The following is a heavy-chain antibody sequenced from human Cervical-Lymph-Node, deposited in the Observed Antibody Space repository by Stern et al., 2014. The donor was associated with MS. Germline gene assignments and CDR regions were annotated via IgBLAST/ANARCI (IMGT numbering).Heavy chain of an antibody. CDR2: INHSGST. CDR1: GGSFSGYY. V-gene: IGHV4-34*01. J-gene: IGHJ6*02. Sequence: QVQLQQWGAGLLKPSETLSLTCAVYGGSFSGYYWSWIRQPPGKGLEWIGEINHSGSTNHNPSLKSRVTISVDTSKNQFSLKLSSVTAADTAVYYCARVVSSSWYGKGYYYGMDVWGQGTTVTVSS. CDR3: ARVVSSSWYGKGYYYGMDV. D-gene: IGHD6-13*01.